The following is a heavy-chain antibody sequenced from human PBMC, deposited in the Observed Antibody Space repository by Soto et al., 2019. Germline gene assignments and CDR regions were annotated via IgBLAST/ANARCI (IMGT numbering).Heavy chain of an antibody. J-gene: IGHJ4*02. V-gene: IGHV3-72*01. Sequence: EVQLVESGGDLVQPGGSLRLSCAASGFTFSDHYMEWVRQAPGKGLEWVGRTRNKVDSYTTEYAASVRGRFTISRDDSTTSLYLQMNSLKTEDTALYYCATGTVGAMDYWGQGTLVTVSS. CDR3: ATGTVGAMDY. CDR1: GFTFSDHY. D-gene: IGHD1-26*01. CDR2: TRNKVDSYTT.